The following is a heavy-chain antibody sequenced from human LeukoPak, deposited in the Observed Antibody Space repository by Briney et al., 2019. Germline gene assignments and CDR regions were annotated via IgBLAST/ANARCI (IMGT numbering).Heavy chain of an antibody. CDR2: IYGDGSFT. CDR1: GFTFSNFW. J-gene: IGHJ6*02. CDR3: AGDDSSGSYGMDV. D-gene: IGHD3-22*01. V-gene: IGHV3-74*01. Sequence: GGSLRLSCAASGFTFSNFWMHWVRQAPGKGLVWVALIYGDGSFTRYADSVKGRFTISRDNAKNTVYLQMNSLRAEDTAVYYCAGDDSSGSYGMDVWGQGTTVTVSS.